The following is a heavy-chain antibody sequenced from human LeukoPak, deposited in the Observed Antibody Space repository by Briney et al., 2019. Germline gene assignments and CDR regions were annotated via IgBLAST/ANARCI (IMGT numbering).Heavy chain of an antibody. V-gene: IGHV4-59*08. J-gene: IGHJ4*02. CDR3: ARHRSGSSSSWVFDY. Sequence: SETLSLTCTVSGGSISTYYWNWIRQPPGKGLEWIGYIYSSGSTDYNPSLKSRVTISVDTSKNQFSLNLSSVTAADTAVYYCARHRSGSSSSWVFDYWGQGTLVTVSS. D-gene: IGHD6-6*01. CDR2: IYSSGST. CDR1: GGSISTYY.